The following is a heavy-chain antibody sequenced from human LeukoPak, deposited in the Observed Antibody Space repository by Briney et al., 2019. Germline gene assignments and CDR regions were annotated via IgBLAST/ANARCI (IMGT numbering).Heavy chain of an antibody. V-gene: IGHV1-2*02. D-gene: IGHD3-9*01. CDR2: INPNSGGT. J-gene: IGHJ4*02. CDR3: ARGVGGNARWRNFDWSKKIPMRDYFDY. Sequence: ASVKVSCKASGYTFTDSYIHWVRQAPGQGLEWMGWINPNSGGTNHAQKFQGRVTMTRDTSITTAYMDLSRLKSDDTAVYYCARGVGGNARWRNFDWSKKIPMRDYFDYWGQGTLVTVSS. CDR1: GYTFTDSY.